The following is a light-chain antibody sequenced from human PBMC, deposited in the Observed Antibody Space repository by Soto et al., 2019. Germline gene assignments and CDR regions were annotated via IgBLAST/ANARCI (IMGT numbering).Light chain of an antibody. Sequence: EIVMTQSPATLSVSPGDSVTLSCRASQNIGSSLAWYQQKSGQAPRILICGASTRATGVRPRFSGRGSGTEFTFTISNLQSEDSAVYYCQQYNNWPPRTFGPGTKVDIK. CDR2: GAS. CDR1: QNIGSS. V-gene: IGKV3-15*01. J-gene: IGKJ1*01. CDR3: QQYNNWPPRT.